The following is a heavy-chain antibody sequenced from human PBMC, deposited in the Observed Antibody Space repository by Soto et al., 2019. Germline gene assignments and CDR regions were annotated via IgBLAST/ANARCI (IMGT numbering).Heavy chain of an antibody. D-gene: IGHD2-15*01. CDR3: ARHTPAISISDH. V-gene: IGHV4-39*01. CDR2: IYYSGST. J-gene: IGHJ4*02. Sequence: SETLSLTCTVSGGSLSSSSYYWGWVRQPPGKGLEWIGSIYYSGSTYYNPSLKSRVTISVDTSKNQFSLKLSSVTAADTAVYYCARHTPAISISDHWGQGTLVTVSS. CDR1: GGSLSSSSYY.